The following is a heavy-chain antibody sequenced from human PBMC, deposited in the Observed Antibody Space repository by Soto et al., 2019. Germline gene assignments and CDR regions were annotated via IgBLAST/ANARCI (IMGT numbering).Heavy chain of an antibody. V-gene: IGHV5-51*01. J-gene: IGHJ3*01. D-gene: IGHD3-9*01. CDR2: IYPSDSDT. CDR3: ARRWPEYKFDPRAFDG. Sequence: EVQLVQSGAEVKKPGASLTISCQATGYMFTAYGIGWVRQVPGKGLEWMGIIYPSDSDTTYHPSMQAHVTVSVDKSVSTAYVHWTSLKASDTATYYCARRWPEYKFDPRAFDGWGQGTLVTVSS. CDR1: GYMFTAYG.